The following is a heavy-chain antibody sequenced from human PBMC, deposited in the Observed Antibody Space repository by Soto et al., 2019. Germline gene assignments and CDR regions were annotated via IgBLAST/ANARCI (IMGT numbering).Heavy chain of an antibody. CDR1: GGSISSYY. J-gene: IGHJ6*03. V-gene: IGHV4-59*12. D-gene: IGHD2-2*01. Sequence: PSETLSVTCTVSGGSISSYYWSWIRQPPGKGLEWIGYIHYSGSTNYNPSLKSRVTISADTSKNQFSLKLSSVTAADTAVYYCAREAVRVPTYYYYYMDVWGKGTTVTVFS. CDR3: AREAVRVPTYYYYYMDV. CDR2: IHYSGST.